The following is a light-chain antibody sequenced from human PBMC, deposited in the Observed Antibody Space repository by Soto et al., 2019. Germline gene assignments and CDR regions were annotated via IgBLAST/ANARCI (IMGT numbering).Light chain of an antibody. Sequence: ENVLKQSPGTLSLSPGERATLSCRASQSVSSSYLDWYQQKPGQAPRLLIYGASSRATGIPDRFSGSGSGTDFTLTISRLEPEDLAVYYCHQYDSSPLTFGGGTKVEIK. J-gene: IGKJ4*01. CDR2: GAS. V-gene: IGKV3-20*01. CDR1: QSVSSSY. CDR3: HQYDSSPLT.